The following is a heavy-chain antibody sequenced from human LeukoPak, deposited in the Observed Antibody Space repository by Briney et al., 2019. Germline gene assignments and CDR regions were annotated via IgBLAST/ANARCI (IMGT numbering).Heavy chain of an antibody. D-gene: IGHD6-19*01. Sequence: GGSLRLSCAASGFTFSSYAVHWVRQAPGKGLEWVAVISYDGSNKYYADSVKGRFTISRDNSKNTLYLQMNSLRAEDTAVYYCAREGPVAGFDYWGQGTLVTVSS. CDR3: AREGPVAGFDY. CDR1: GFTFSSYA. CDR2: ISYDGSNK. J-gene: IGHJ4*02. V-gene: IGHV3-30-3*01.